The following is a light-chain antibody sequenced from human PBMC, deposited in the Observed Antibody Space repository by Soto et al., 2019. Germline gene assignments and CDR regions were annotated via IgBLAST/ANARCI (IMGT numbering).Light chain of an antibody. CDR1: QSVSSSY. CDR3: QQRSNWPLIT. Sequence: EIVLTQSPGTLSLSQDEIENISRRSSQSVSSSYLAWYQQKPGQAPRLLIYGASSRATGIPDRFSGSGSGTDFTLTISRLEPEDFAVYYCQQRSNWPLITFGQGTGLEI. CDR2: GAS. V-gene: IGKV3D-20*02. J-gene: IGKJ5*01.